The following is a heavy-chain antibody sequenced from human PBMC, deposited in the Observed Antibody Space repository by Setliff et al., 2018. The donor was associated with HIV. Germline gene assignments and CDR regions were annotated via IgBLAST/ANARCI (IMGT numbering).Heavy chain of an antibody. CDR2: ITPVFGTV. CDR3: ARARGIVAAVHY. Sequence: SVKVSCKASGYTFTSYGIGWVRQAPGQGLEWMGGITPVFGTVKYAQKFQDRLTITADESTSTTYMELNSLTLDDTAIYFCARARGIVAAVHYWGQGTLVTVSS. V-gene: IGHV1-69*13. CDR1: GYTFTSYG. D-gene: IGHD6-13*01. J-gene: IGHJ4*02.